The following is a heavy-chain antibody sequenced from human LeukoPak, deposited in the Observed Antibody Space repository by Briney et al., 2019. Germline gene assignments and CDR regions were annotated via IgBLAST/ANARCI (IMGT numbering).Heavy chain of an antibody. J-gene: IGHJ5*01. CDR1: GFTFSDYY. V-gene: IGHV3-11*04. D-gene: IGHD2-21*02. CDR2: ISSGSSTI. CDR3: ARGESSYCSGDCYFGS. Sequence: VGSLRLSCAASGFTFSDYYMSWIRQAPGKGLEWVSYISSGSSTIYYADSVKGRFTVSRDNGKKSLYLHMNSLRAEDTAMYYCARGESSYCSGDCYFGSWGQGTPVTVSS.